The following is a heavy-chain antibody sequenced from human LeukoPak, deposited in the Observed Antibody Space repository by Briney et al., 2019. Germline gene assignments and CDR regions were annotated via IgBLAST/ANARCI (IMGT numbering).Heavy chain of an antibody. CDR2: ISDSGGNT. CDR3: AKRGAEVGATVAPGDY. Sequence: PGGSLRLSCGASGFTFSSYAMSWVRQAPGKGLEWVSAISDSGGNTYYADSVKGRFSISRDKSKNTLYLQLNSLRAEDTAVYYCAKRGAEVGATVAPGDYWGQGTLVTVSS. J-gene: IGHJ4*02. D-gene: IGHD1-26*01. CDR1: GFTFSSYA. V-gene: IGHV3-23*01.